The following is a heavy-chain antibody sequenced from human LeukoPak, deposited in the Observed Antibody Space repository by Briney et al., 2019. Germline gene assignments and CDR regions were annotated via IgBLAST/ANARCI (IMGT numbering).Heavy chain of an antibody. J-gene: IGHJ4*02. CDR2: ISGRGGNT. CDR1: GFTFSTYI. D-gene: IGHD3-10*01. V-gene: IGHV3-23*01. CDR3: AKYGSGSYYQYFFDY. Sequence: GGSPRLSCSASGFTFSTYIMHWVRQAPGKGLEWVSAISGRGGNTYYADSVKGRFTISRDNSKNTLYLQMNSLRAEDTAVYYCAKYGSGSYYQYFFDYWGQGTLVTVSS.